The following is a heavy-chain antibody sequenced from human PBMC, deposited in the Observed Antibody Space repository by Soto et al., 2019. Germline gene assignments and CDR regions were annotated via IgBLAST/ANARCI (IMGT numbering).Heavy chain of an antibody. J-gene: IGHJ4*02. CDR3: ASLHLIQLCLYDY. V-gene: IGHV3-23*01. CDR2: ISGSGGST. CDR1: GFTFSSYA. D-gene: IGHD5-18*01. Sequence: EVQLLESGGGLVQPGGSLRLSCAASGFTFSSYAMSWVRQAPGKGLEWVSAISGSGGSTYYADSVKRRFTISRDNSKNTLYLPMNRLRDEDTAVYYCASLHLIQLCLYDYWGQGTLVTVSS.